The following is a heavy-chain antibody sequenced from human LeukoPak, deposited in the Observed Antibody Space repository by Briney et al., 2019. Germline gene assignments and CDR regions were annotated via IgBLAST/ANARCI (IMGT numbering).Heavy chain of an antibody. V-gene: IGHV4-4*07. CDR3: ARQSDSSGYYYLGAFDF. Sequence: SETLALTCTVSGGSISGYYWSWIRQPAGKGLEWIGRIYTSGNTNYNPSLQSRLTMSVETSKNQLSLKLSSVTAADTAVYYCARQSDSSGYYYLGAFDFWGQGTMVTVSS. CDR2: IYTSGNT. CDR1: GGSISGYY. J-gene: IGHJ3*01. D-gene: IGHD3-22*01.